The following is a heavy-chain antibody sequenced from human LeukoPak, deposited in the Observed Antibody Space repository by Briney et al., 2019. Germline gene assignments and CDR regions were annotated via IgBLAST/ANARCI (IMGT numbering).Heavy chain of an antibody. CDR2: IYYNRIT. CDR3: ARDRGYMDV. V-gene: IGHV4-59*01. CDR1: GGSISSYY. D-gene: IGHD5-24*01. Sequence: SETLSLTCTVSGGSISSYYWSWIRQPPGKGLEWIGYIYYNRITNYNPSLKSRVTISVDTSKNQFSLKLSSVTAADTAVYYCARDRGYMDVWGKGTTVTVSS. J-gene: IGHJ6*03.